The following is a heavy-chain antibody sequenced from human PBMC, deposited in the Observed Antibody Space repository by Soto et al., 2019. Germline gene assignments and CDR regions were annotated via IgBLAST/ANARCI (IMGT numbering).Heavy chain of an antibody. Sequence: SETLSLTFTVSGGSISSGDYYWSWIRQPPGKGLEWIGYIYYSGSTYYNPSLKSRVTISVDTSKNQFSLKLSSVTAADTAVYYCARVPPPDGYNWRGGIDYWGQGTLVTVSS. CDR1: GGSISSGDYY. V-gene: IGHV4-30-4*01. CDR2: IYYSGST. CDR3: ARVPPPDGYNWRGGIDY. J-gene: IGHJ4*02. D-gene: IGHD5-12*01.